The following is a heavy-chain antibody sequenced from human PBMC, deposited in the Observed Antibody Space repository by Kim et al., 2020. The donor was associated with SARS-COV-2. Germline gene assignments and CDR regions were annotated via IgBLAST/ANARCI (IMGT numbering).Heavy chain of an antibody. D-gene: IGHD2-21*02. CDR1: GFIFNNAW. CDR2: IKSKANGGTT. Sequence: GGSLRLSCAASGFIFNNAWMNWVRPAPGKGLEWVGRIKSKANGGTTGYAAPVEGRFTTSRDASKNTQYLQMNSLKTEDTAVYYCTSYLGEYCGGDCYSRVWGQGTPVTVSS. CDR3: TSYLGEYCGGDCYSRV. J-gene: IGHJ6*02. V-gene: IGHV3-15*01.